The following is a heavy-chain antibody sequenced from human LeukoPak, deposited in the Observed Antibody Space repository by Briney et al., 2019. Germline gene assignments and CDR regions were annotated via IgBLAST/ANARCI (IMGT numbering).Heavy chain of an antibody. D-gene: IGHD5-18*01. J-gene: IGHJ4*02. CDR2: IYAGDSDT. V-gene: IGHV5-51*01. CDR3: ARGRAMTYVIDY. Sequence: GESLKISCKGSGYSFTSYWIGWVRQMPGKGLEWMGIIYAGDSDTRYSPSFQGQVTISADKSITPSYLQWSSLKASDPAMYYCARGRAMTYVIDYWGQGTLVTVSS. CDR1: GYSFTSYW.